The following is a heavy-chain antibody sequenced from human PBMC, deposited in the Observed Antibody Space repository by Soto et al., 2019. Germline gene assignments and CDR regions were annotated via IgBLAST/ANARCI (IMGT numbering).Heavy chain of an antibody. J-gene: IGHJ5*02. CDR3: ARGGYGDYVGSPDWFDP. V-gene: IGHV1-8*01. CDR1: GYTFTSYD. Sequence: KVSCKASGYTFTSYDINWVRQATGQGLEWMGWMNPNSGNTGYAQKFQGRVTMTRNTSISTAYMELSSLRSEDTAVYYCARGGYGDYVGSPDWFDPWGQGTLVTVSS. CDR2: MNPNSGNT. D-gene: IGHD4-17*01.